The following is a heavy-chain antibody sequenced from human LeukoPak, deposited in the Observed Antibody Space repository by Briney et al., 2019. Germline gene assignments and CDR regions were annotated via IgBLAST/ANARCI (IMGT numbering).Heavy chain of an antibody. V-gene: IGHV4-39*07. D-gene: IGHD3-22*01. Sequence: SETLSLTCTVSGGSISSSSYYWGWIRQPPGKGLEWIGSIYYSGSTYYNPSLKSRVTISVDTSKSQFSLKLSSVTAADTAVYYCARGNDSSGYQSSSEFDYWGQGTLVTVSS. CDR2: IYYSGST. CDR3: ARGNDSSGYQSSSEFDY. J-gene: IGHJ4*02. CDR1: GGSISSSSYY.